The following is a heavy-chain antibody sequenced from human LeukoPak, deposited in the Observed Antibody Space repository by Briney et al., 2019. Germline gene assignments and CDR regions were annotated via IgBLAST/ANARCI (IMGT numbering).Heavy chain of an antibody. CDR3: ARDGPYFGDYPYYFDY. Sequence: GGSLRLSCAASGFTFSNYAMHWVRQAPGKGLEWLAVITSDGINQHHADSVRGRLTISRDNSIKTLFLQMNSLGTDDTAVYYCARDGPYFGDYPYYFDYWGQGTLVTVPS. CDR1: GFTFSNYA. D-gene: IGHD4-17*01. V-gene: IGHV3-30*04. J-gene: IGHJ4*02. CDR2: ITSDGINQ.